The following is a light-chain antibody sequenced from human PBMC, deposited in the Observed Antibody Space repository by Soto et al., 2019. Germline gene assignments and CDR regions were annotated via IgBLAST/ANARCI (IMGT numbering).Light chain of an antibody. J-gene: IGLJ3*02. Sequence: QSVLIQAPSASGAPGQRVTISCFGSSSNIGSHSVNWYQQLPGTAPKLLIYSNNQRPSGVPDRFSGSKSGTSASLAISGLQSEDEVDYYCAAWDDSLNGVVFGGGTKLTVL. V-gene: IGLV1-44*01. CDR3: AAWDDSLNGVV. CDR2: SNN. CDR1: SSNIGSHS.